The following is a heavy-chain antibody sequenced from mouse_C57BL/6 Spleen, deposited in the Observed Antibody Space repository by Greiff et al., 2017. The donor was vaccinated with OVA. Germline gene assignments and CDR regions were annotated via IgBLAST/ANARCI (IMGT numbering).Heavy chain of an antibody. V-gene: IGHV5-17*01. CDR3: ASPAQARYPFAY. CDR2: ISSGSSTI. J-gene: IGHJ3*01. Sequence: EVKLVESGGGLVKPGGSLKLSCAASGFTFSDYGMHWVRQAPEKGLEWVAYISSGSSTIYYADTVKGRFTISRDNAKNTLFLQMTSLRSEDTAMYYCASPAQARYPFAYWGQGTLVTVSA. CDR1: GFTFSDYG. D-gene: IGHD3-2*02.